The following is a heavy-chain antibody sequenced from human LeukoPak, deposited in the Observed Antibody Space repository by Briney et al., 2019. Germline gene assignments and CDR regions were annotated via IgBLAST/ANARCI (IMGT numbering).Heavy chain of an antibody. D-gene: IGHD2-8*01. CDR3: AKDRPVIMHYYYMDV. Sequence: GGSLRLSCAASGFTASSNYMSWVRQAPGKGLEWVSVIYSGGSTYYADSVKGRFTISRDNSKNTLYLQMNSLRAEDTAVYYCAKDRPVIMHYYYMDVWGKGTTVTVSS. CDR2: IYSGGST. CDR1: GFTASSNY. J-gene: IGHJ6*03. V-gene: IGHV3-53*01.